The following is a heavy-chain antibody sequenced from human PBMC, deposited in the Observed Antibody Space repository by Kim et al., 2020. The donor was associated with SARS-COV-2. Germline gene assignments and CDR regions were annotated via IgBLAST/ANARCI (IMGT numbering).Heavy chain of an antibody. CDR3: AKDLSGRQDM. CDR2: TDTDGRIT. D-gene: IGHD3-3*02. V-gene: IGHV3-74*01. Sequence: GGSLRLSCVASGFTFSNYWMHWVRQAPGKGLVWVARTDTDGRITNYADSVEGRFTISRDNARDTLYLQLNSLRVEDTAVYYCAKDLSGRQDMWGQGTMVTVSS. CDR1: GFTFSNYW. J-gene: IGHJ3*02.